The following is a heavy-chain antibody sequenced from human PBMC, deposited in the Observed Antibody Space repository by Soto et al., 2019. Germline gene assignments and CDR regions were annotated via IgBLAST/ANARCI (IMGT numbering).Heavy chain of an antibody. CDR2: VNPHTGDS. Sequence: QVQLVQSGAEVKRPGASVKVSCQASGYAFSAYYIHWMRQAPGQGLEWMGWVNPHTGDSKYTEIFKGRVTLTSDTSTNTSYMDLTSLTSADTAVYYCARRHGARSNVFRSAFPLDFWGQGTLVAVSS. V-gene: IGHV1-2*02. J-gene: IGHJ4*01. D-gene: IGHD3-3*01. CDR3: ARRHGARSNVFRSAFPLDF. CDR1: GYAFSAYY.